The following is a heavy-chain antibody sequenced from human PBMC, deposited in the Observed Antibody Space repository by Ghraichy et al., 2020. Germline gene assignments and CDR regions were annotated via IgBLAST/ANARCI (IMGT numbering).Heavy chain of an antibody. D-gene: IGHD4-23*01. Sequence: SETLSLTCTVSGGSISGYYCSWIRQPPGKELEWIGYIYYNGGTNINPSLKSRVTISVDTSKNQFSLKLSSVTAADTAVYYCARGRWELPYWGQGTLVTVSS. CDR3: ARGRWELPY. CDR1: GGSISGYY. CDR2: IYYNGGT. V-gene: IGHV4-59*01. J-gene: IGHJ4*02.